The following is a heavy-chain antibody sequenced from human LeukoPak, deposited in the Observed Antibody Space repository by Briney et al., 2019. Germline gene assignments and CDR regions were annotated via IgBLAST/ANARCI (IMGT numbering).Heavy chain of an antibody. V-gene: IGHV3-7*01. CDR2: IKTDGSQI. Sequence: GGSLRLSCVASGFTFSSYWMTWVRQAPGKGLEWVANIKTDGSQIYYVDSVRGRFTISRDNAKNSLYLQMNGLRVEDTAVYYCARDLNWETYWGQGTLVSVSS. D-gene: IGHD7-27*01. CDR1: GFTFSSYW. J-gene: IGHJ4*02. CDR3: ARDLNWETY.